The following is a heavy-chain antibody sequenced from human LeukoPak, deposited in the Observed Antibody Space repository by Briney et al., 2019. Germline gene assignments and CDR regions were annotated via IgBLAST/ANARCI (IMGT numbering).Heavy chain of an antibody. Sequence: SETLSLTCAVYGGSFSGYYWSWIRQPPGKGLEWIGEINHSGSTNYNPSLKSRVTISVDTSKNQFSLRLSSMTAADTAVFYCARGGPLYYFDYWGQGTLVTVSS. CDR2: INHSGST. V-gene: IGHV4-34*01. CDR3: ARGGPLYYFDY. D-gene: IGHD2-15*01. J-gene: IGHJ4*02. CDR1: GGSFSGYY.